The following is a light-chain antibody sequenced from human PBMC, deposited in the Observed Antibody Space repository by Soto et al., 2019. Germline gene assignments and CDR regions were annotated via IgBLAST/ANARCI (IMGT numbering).Light chain of an antibody. CDR1: QSISTS. CDR3: QQYITYST. Sequence: DIQMTQSPSTLSASVGDTVTITCRASQSISTSLAWYQLKPGKAPNLLISGASTLEEGVPSRFRGSGSGTEFTLTITSLQTDDFATYYCQQYITYSTFGQGTRVEIE. J-gene: IGKJ1*01. CDR2: GAS. V-gene: IGKV1-5*01.